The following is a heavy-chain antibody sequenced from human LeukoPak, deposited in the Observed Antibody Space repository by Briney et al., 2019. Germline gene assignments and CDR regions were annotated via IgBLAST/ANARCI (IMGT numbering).Heavy chain of an antibody. CDR2: IYYSGNT. V-gene: IGHV4-39*01. Sequence: SETLSLTCTVSGVSISSSNSYWGWIRQPPGKGLEWIGSIYYSGNTYYNASLKSQVSISIDTSKNQFSLRLTSVTAADTAVYYCARRGDYYYESSGYYDAFDIGGQGAMVPVSS. J-gene: IGHJ3*02. CDR1: GVSISSSNSY. CDR3: ARRGDYYYESSGYYDAFDI. D-gene: IGHD3-22*01.